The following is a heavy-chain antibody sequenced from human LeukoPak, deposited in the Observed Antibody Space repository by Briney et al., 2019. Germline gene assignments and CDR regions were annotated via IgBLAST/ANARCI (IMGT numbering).Heavy chain of an antibody. V-gene: IGHV3-15*01. Sequence: PGGSLRLSCAASGFTFSNAWMSWVRQAPGKGLEWVGRIKSKTDGGTTDYAAPVKGRFTISRDDSKNTLYLQMNSLKTEDTAVYYCTTDTVAGPGGDYWGQGTLVTVSS. CDR1: GFTFSNAW. J-gene: IGHJ4*02. CDR3: TTDTVAGPGGDY. CDR2: IKSKTDGGTT. D-gene: IGHD4-23*01.